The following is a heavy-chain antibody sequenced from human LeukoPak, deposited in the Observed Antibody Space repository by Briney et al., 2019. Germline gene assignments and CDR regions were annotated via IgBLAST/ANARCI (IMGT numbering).Heavy chain of an antibody. D-gene: IGHD5-12*01. CDR2: IKQDGSEK. Sequence: GGSLRLSCAASGFTFSSYLMSWVRQAPGKGLEWVANIKQDGSEKYYVDSVKGRFTISRDNAKNSLYLQMNSLRAEDTAVYYCARDLPVDIVATDAFDIWGQGTMVTVSS. CDR3: ARDLPVDIVATDAFDI. V-gene: IGHV3-7*01. CDR1: GFTFSSYL. J-gene: IGHJ3*02.